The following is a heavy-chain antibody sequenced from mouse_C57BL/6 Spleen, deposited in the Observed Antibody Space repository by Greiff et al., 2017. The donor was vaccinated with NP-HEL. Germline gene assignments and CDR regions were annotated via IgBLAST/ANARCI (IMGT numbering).Heavy chain of an antibody. CDR2: INPSTGGT. CDR1: GYSFTGYY. Sequence: EVQLQQSGPELVKPGASVKISCKASGYSFTGYYMNWVKQSPEKSLEWIGEINPSTGGTTYNQKFKAKATLTVDKSSSTAYMQLKSLTSEDSAVYYCARSQLADYWGQGTTLTVSS. D-gene: IGHD3-1*01. CDR3: ARSQLADY. J-gene: IGHJ2*01. V-gene: IGHV1-42*01.